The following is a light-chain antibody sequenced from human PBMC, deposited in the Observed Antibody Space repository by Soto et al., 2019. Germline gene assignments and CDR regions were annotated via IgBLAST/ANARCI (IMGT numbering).Light chain of an antibody. CDR1: SSNVGGYNY. Sequence: QSVLTQPPSASGSPGQSVTISCTGTSSNVGGYNYVSWYQQHPGTAPKLMIYEVSNRPSGVPDRFSGSKSGNTASLTVSGLEAEDEADYYCSSYAGSNTWFGTGTKVTVL. V-gene: IGLV2-8*01. CDR3: SSYAGSNTW. J-gene: IGLJ1*01. CDR2: EVS.